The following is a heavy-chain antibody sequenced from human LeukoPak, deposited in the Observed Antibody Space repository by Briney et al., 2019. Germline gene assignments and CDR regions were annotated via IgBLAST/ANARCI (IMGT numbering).Heavy chain of an antibody. V-gene: IGHV3-23*01. CDR2: ISGSGGST. Sequence: PGGSLRLSCAASGFTFSSYWMSWVRQAPGKGLEWVSAISGSGGSTYYADSVKGRFTISRDNSKNTLYLQMNSLRAEDTAVYYCAKDQYEDYDFWSGYYTPYYYYYMDVWGKGTTVTVSS. CDR3: AKDQYEDYDFWSGYYTPYYYYYMDV. CDR1: GFTFSSYW. J-gene: IGHJ6*03. D-gene: IGHD3-3*01.